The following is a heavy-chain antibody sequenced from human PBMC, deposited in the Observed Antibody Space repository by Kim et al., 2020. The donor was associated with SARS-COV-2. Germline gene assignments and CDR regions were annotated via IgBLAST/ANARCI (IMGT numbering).Heavy chain of an antibody. D-gene: IGHD3-16*02. CDR3: ARGGELSHITRNWFDP. Sequence: KFQGRVTITADESTSTAYMELSSLRSEDTAVYYCARGGELSHITRNWFDPWGQGTLVTVSS. J-gene: IGHJ5*02. V-gene: IGHV1-69*01.